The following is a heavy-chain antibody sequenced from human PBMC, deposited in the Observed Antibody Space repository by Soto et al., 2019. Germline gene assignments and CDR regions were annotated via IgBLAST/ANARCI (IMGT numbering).Heavy chain of an antibody. D-gene: IGHD3-22*01. CDR3: ARARGITTLDY. Sequence: QVQLQESGPGLVKPSETLSLTCTVSGGSISSYYWSWIRQPPGKGLEWIGYIYYSGSTNYNPSLKSRVTISVDTSKNQFSLKRSSVTAADTAVYYCARARGITTLDYWGQGTLVTVSS. J-gene: IGHJ4*02. CDR2: IYYSGST. V-gene: IGHV4-59*01. CDR1: GGSISSYY.